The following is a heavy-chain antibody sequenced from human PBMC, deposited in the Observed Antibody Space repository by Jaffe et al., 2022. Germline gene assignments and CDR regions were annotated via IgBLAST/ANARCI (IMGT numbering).Heavy chain of an antibody. J-gene: IGHJ4*02. V-gene: IGHV4-61*02. CDR1: GGSISSGSYY. CDR2: IYTSGST. CDR3: ARVPGDGYNLVFDY. D-gene: IGHD5-12*01. Sequence: QVQLQESGPGLVKPSQTLSLTCTVSGGSISSGSYYWSWIRQPAGKGLEWIGRIYTSGSTNYNPSLKSRVTISVDTSKNQFSLKLSSVTAADTAVYYCARVPGDGYNLVFDYWGQGTLVTVSS.